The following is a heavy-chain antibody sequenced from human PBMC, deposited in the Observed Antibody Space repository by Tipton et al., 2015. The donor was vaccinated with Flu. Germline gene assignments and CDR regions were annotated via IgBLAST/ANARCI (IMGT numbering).Heavy chain of an antibody. J-gene: IGHJ4*02. CDR2: ILTGGST. CDR1: GGSISSYY. Sequence: TLSLICSVSGGSISSYYWSWIRQPAGKGLEWIGRILTGGSTNYNPSLKSRVTMSVDTSKNQFSLKLSSVTAADTAVYYCARLAYSYDIRGYYFDSWGQGTLVTVSS. CDR3: ARLAYSYDIRGYYFDS. V-gene: IGHV4-4*07. D-gene: IGHD5-18*01.